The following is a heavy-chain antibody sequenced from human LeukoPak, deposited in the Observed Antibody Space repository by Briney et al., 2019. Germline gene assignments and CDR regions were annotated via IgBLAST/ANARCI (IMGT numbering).Heavy chain of an antibody. V-gene: IGHV1-69*05. CDR3: ARDSCSGGSCYPGV. CDR2: IIPIFGTA. D-gene: IGHD2-15*01. Sequence: SVKVSCKASGGTFSSYAISWVRQAPGQGLEWMGRIIPIFGTANYAQKFQGRVTITTDESTSTSYMELSSLRSEDTAVYYCARDSCSGGSCYPGVWGQRTLVTVSS. J-gene: IGHJ4*02. CDR1: GGTFSSYA.